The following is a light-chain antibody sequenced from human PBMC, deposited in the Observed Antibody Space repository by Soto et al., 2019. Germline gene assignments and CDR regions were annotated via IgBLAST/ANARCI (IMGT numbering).Light chain of an antibody. V-gene: IGKV3-20*01. CDR3: QQYGSSPQPT. Sequence: EVALTQSPGILSLSPGGRATLSCRASQSVSNSYLAWYQQKPGQAPRLLISDASRRATGIPDRLSGSGSGTDFTLTISRLEPEDFAVYYCQQYGSSPQPTFGGGTKVEI. CDR2: DAS. J-gene: IGKJ4*01. CDR1: QSVSNSY.